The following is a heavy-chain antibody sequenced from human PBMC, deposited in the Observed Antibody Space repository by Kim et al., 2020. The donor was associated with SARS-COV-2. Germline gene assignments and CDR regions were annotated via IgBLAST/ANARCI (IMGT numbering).Heavy chain of an antibody. CDR1: GFTFSSYA. D-gene: IGHD2-2*01. CDR2: IYSGGSST. CDR3: AREDPIVVPAATGDWFDP. Sequence: GGSLRLSCAASGFTFSSYAMSWVRQAPGKGLEWVSVIYSGGSSTYYADSVKGRFTISRDNSKNTLYLQMNSLRAEDTAVYYCAREDPIVVPAATGDWFDPWGQGTLVTVSP. J-gene: IGHJ5*02. V-gene: IGHV3-23*03.